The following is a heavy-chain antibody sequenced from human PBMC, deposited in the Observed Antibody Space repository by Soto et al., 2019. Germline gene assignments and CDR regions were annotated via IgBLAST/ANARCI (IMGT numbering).Heavy chain of an antibody. Sequence: SVKVSCKASGGTFSSYTISWVRQAPGQGLEWMGRINPIVGRTNYAQKIQGRVTMTRDKSTSTVYMELSSLRSEDMAVYYCARVEQQLWVYYYGMDVWGQGTTVTVSS. J-gene: IGHJ6*02. V-gene: IGHV1-69*08. CDR2: INPIVGRT. D-gene: IGHD6-13*01. CDR1: GGTFSSYT. CDR3: ARVEQQLWVYYYGMDV.